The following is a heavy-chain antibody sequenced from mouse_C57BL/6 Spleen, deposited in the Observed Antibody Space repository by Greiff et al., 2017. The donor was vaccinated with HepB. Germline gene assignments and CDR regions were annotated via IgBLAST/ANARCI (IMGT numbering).Heavy chain of an antibody. J-gene: IGHJ4*01. V-gene: IGHV1-80*01. Sequence: QVQLQQSGAELVKPGASVKISCKASGYAFSSYWMNWVKQRPGKGLEWIGQIYPGDGDTNYNGKFKGKATLTADKSSSTAYMQLSSLTSEDSAVYFCAGPLITTVVPYAMDHWGQGTSVTVSS. CDR2: IYPGDGDT. CDR3: AGPLITTVVPYAMDH. CDR1: GYAFSSYW. D-gene: IGHD1-1*01.